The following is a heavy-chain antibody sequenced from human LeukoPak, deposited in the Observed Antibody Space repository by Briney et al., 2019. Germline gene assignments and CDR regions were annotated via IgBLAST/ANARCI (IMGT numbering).Heavy chain of an antibody. J-gene: IGHJ4*02. CDR3: ARVADEFGDYGFDY. CDR2: IYYSGRT. CDR1: GGSISSGEKY. V-gene: IGHV4-30-4*01. Sequence: SETLSLTCSVSGGSISSGEKYWSWIRQPPGKGLEWIGYIYYSGRTYYNPSLKSRVTISVETSQNQFSLKLTSVTAAATAVYYCARVADEFGDYGFDYWGQGTLVTVSS. D-gene: IGHD4-17*01.